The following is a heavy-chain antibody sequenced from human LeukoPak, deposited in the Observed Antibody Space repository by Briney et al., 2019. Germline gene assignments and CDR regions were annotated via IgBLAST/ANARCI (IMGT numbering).Heavy chain of an antibody. Sequence: SETLSLTCTVSGGSISSSSYYWGWIRQPPGKGLEWIGSIYYTGSTYYNPSLNSRVTISVDTSKNQFSLKLSSVTAADTAVYYCARSGVDTAMVEDYWGQGTLVTVSS. V-gene: IGHV4-39*07. CDR1: GGSISSSSYY. D-gene: IGHD5-18*01. CDR3: ARSGVDTAMVEDY. CDR2: IYYTGST. J-gene: IGHJ4*02.